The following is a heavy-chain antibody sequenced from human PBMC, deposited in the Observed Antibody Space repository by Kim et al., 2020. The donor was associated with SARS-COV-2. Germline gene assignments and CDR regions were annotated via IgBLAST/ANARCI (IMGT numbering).Heavy chain of an antibody. J-gene: IGHJ4*02. V-gene: IGHV3-33*06. Sequence: GGSLRLSCAASGFTFSNYAMHWVRQAPGKGLEWVAVIWHDGSKAHYADSVKGRFTMSRDNSENTLHLQMNSLRAEETAVYYCAKDADKSGFDYWGQGTL. CDR1: GFTFSNYA. D-gene: IGHD1-26*01. CDR2: IWHDGSKA. CDR3: AKDADKSGFDY.